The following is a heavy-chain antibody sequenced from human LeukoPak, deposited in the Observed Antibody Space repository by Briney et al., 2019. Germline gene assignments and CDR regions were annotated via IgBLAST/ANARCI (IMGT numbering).Heavy chain of an antibody. CDR1: GGSISSSSYY. V-gene: IGHV4-39*01. CDR2: IYYSGST. Sequence: PSETLSLTCTVSGGSISSSSYYWGWIRQPPGKGLEWIGSIYYSGSTYYNPSLKSRVTISVETSKNQFSLKLSSVTAADTAVYYCARHVGWVAVAIDRWGQGTLVTVSS. CDR3: ARHVGWVAVAIDR. D-gene: IGHD6-19*01. J-gene: IGHJ5*02.